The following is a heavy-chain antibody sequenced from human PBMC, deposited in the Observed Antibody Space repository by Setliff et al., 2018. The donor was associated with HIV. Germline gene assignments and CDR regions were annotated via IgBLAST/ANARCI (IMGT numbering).Heavy chain of an antibody. CDR1: GGSFSGFY. V-gene: IGHV4-34*01. CDR3: ARGVAAAGL. CDR2: INHSGST. D-gene: IGHD6-13*01. J-gene: IGHJ4*02. Sequence: SETLSLTCAVYGGSFSGFYWSWVRQAPGKGLEWIGEINHSGSTNYNPSLKSRVTISVDTSKNQFSLKLSSVTAADTAVYYCARGVAAAGLWGQGTLVTVSS.